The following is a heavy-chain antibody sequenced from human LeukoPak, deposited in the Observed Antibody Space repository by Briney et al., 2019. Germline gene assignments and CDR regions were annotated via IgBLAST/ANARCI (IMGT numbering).Heavy chain of an antibody. CDR2: ISGSGGST. CDR1: GFTISSYA. D-gene: IGHD6-19*01. J-gene: IGHJ3*02. Sequence: PGGSLRLSCAASGFTISSYAMSWVRQDPGKGLEWVSAISGSGGSTYYAASLKGRFTISRNNSKNTLYLQMNSLRAKDTAVYYCAKVRVDIAVAGLDAIYIWGQGTMVTVSS. CDR3: AKVRVDIAVAGLDAIYI. V-gene: IGHV3-23*01.